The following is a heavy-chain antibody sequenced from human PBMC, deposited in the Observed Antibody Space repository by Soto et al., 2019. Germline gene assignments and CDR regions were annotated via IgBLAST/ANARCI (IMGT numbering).Heavy chain of an antibody. CDR2: IKSKNDGGTT. D-gene: IGHD2-15*01. Sequence: LGGSLRLSCAASGFTFITAWMNWVRQAPGKGLEWVGRIKSKNDGGTTDYAAPVKGRFTISRDDSKNTVYLQMNSLRTEDTALYYCAADLPGHGGGYEFDYWGQGTPVTVSS. CDR1: GFTFITAW. J-gene: IGHJ4*01. CDR3: AADLPGHGGGYEFDY. V-gene: IGHV3-15*07.